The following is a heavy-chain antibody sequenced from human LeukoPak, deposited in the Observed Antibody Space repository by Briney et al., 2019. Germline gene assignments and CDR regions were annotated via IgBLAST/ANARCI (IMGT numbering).Heavy chain of an antibody. CDR3: ARDRGLGYRVYLPFNWFDP. D-gene: IGHD5-24*01. J-gene: IGHJ5*02. CDR2: INPNRGGT. CDR1: VGSFRRYA. V-gene: IGHV1-2*02. Sequence: ASVKVSCQDSVGSFRRYALSWVRQAPGQGLEWMGWINPNRGGTNYAQKFQGRVTMTRDTSISTAYLELSRLRSGDKAVYSCARDRGLGYRVYLPFNWFDPWGQGTLVTVSS.